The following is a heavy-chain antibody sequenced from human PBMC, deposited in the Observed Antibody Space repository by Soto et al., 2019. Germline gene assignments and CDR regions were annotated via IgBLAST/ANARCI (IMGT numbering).Heavy chain of an antibody. J-gene: IGHJ6*02. CDR1: GASINSYY. D-gene: IGHD3-10*01. CDR3: ARDHYLSMDV. CDR2: IYTRGST. V-gene: IGHV4-4*07. Sequence: TSETLSLTCTVSGASINSYYWSWIRQSAGKGLEWIGRIYTRGSTNYNPSLKSRVTMSVDTSRNQFSLKVISVTAADTAVYYCARDHYLSMDVWGQGTTVTVSS.